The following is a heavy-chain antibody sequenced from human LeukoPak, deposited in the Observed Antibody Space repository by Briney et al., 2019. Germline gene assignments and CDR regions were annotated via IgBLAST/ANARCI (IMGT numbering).Heavy chain of an antibody. Sequence: SGGSLRLSCAASGFTFSSYSMNWVRQAPGKGLEWVSSISSSSSYIYYADSVKGRFTISRDNAKNSLYLQMNSLRAEDTAVYYCARAPWGCSSTSCYPYYFDYWGQGTLVTVSS. D-gene: IGHD2-2*01. CDR2: ISSSSSYI. V-gene: IGHV3-21*04. CDR3: ARAPWGCSSTSCYPYYFDY. J-gene: IGHJ4*02. CDR1: GFTFSSYS.